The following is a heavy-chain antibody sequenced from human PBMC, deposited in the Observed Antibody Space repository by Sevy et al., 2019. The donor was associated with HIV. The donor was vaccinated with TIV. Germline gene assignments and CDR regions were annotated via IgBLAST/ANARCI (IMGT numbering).Heavy chain of an antibody. CDR3: ARASRWYCSSTSCPRGYGMDV. CDR2: ISYDGSNK. Sequence: PGGSLRLSCAASGFTFSSYAMHWVRQAPGKGLEWVAVISYDGSNKYYADSVKGRFTISRDNSKNTLYLQMNSLRAEDTAVYYCARASRWYCSSTSCPRGYGMDVWGQGTTVTVSS. D-gene: IGHD2-2*01. J-gene: IGHJ6*02. V-gene: IGHV3-30*04. CDR1: GFTFSSYA.